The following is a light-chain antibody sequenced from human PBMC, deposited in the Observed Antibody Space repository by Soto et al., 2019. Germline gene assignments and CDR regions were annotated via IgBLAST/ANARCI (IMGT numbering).Light chain of an antibody. CDR3: SSYTSSNTWV. V-gene: IGLV2-14*01. CDR1: SSDVGGYNH. CDR2: EVN. Sequence: QSALTQPASVSGSPGQSITISCTGTSSDVGGYNHVSWYQQNPGKAPKLMIYEVNSRPSGVSNRFSGSKSGNTASLTISGLQAEDEADYYCSSYTSSNTWVFGGGTKLPVL. J-gene: IGLJ3*02.